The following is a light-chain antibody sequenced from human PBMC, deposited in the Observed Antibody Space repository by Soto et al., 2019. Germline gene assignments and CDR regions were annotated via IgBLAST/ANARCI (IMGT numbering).Light chain of an antibody. V-gene: IGLV2-14*03. CDR3: SSYRGTGTTHDV. J-gene: IGLJ1*01. CDR1: SSDVGGYKY. Sequence: QSVLTQPASLSGSPGQSITISCTGTSSDVGGYKYVSWYQQHPGKAPKLMIFDVSDRPSGVSNRFSGSKSGNTASLTISGLQAEDEADYYCSSYRGTGTTHDVFGTGTKLTVL. CDR2: DVS.